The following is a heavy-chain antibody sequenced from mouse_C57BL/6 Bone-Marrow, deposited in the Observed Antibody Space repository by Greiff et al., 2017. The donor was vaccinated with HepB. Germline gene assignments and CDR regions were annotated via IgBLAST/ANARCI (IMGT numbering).Heavy chain of an antibody. CDR1: GFTFSSYG. CDR2: ISSGGSYT. CDR3: ARVLRDYFDY. Sequence: EVHLVESGGDLVKPGGSLKLSCAASGFTFSSYGMSWVRQTPDKRLEWVATISSGGSYTYYPDSVKGRFTISRDNAKNTLYLQMSSLKSEDTAMYYCARVLRDYFDYWGQGTTLTVSS. J-gene: IGHJ2*01. V-gene: IGHV5-6*01.